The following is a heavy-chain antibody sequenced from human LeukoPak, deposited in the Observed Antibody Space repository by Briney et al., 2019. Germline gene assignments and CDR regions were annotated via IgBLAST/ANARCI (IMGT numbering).Heavy chain of an antibody. J-gene: IGHJ4*02. CDR1: GGSISSGDYY. V-gene: IGHV4-30-4*01. CDR3: ARDRGSYDFWSGYYH. Sequence: SETLSLTCTVSGGSISSGDYYLSWIRQAPGKGLEWIVYIYYSGSTYYNPSLKSRVTISVDTSKNQFSLKLSSVTAADTAVYYCARDRGSYDFWSGYYHWGQGTLVTVSS. CDR2: IYYSGST. D-gene: IGHD3-3*01.